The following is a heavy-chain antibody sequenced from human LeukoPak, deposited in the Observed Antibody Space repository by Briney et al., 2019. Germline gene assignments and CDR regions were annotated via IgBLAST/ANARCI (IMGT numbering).Heavy chain of an antibody. Sequence: GGSLRLSCAASGFTFSSYAMHWVRQAPGKGLEWVAVISYDGSNKYYADFVKGRFTISRDNSKNTLYLQMNSLRAEDTAVYYCARDRSISPWFGEFLYWGQGTLVTVSS. D-gene: IGHD3-10*01. CDR2: ISYDGSNK. CDR1: GFTFSSYA. V-gene: IGHV3-30*04. J-gene: IGHJ4*02. CDR3: ARDRSISPWFGEFLY.